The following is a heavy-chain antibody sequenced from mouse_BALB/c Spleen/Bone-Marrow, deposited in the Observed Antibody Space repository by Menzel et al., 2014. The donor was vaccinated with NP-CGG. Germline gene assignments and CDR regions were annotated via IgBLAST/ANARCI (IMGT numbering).Heavy chain of an antibody. J-gene: IGHJ2*01. Sequence: EVQLVESGGDLVKPGGSLKLSCAASGFTFSSYGMSWVRQTPDERLEWVATISSGGSYTYYPDSVKGRFTISRDNAKNTLYLQMSSLKSEDTAMYYCARQTYYDYDGYFDYWGQGTTLTVSS. D-gene: IGHD2-4*01. CDR3: ARQTYYDYDGYFDY. CDR1: GFTFSSYG. CDR2: ISSGGSYT. V-gene: IGHV5-6*01.